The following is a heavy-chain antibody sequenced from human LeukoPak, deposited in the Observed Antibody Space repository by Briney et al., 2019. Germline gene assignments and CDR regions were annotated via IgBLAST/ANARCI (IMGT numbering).Heavy chain of an antibody. CDR2: ISYDGSNK. J-gene: IGHJ6*02. Sequence: GGSLRLSCAASGFTSSSYAMHWVRQAPGKGLEWVAIISYDGSNKYYADSVKGRLTISRDNSKNTLYLQMNSLRAEDTAVYYCARDLGYNLLGFYYYGMDVWGQGTTVTVSS. V-gene: IGHV3-30-3*01. CDR1: GFTSSSYA. D-gene: IGHD5-24*01. CDR3: ARDLGYNLLGFYYYGMDV.